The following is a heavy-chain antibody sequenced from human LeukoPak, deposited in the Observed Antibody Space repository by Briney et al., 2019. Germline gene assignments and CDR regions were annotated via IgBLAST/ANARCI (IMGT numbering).Heavy chain of an antibody. CDR2: MNPNSGNT. D-gene: IGHD5-12*01. V-gene: IGHV1-8*01. CDR3: ARDRGYSGYDP. CDR1: GNTFTSYD. Sequence: GPSVKFPSMAPGNTFTSYDINLVRHATVQGLEWMGWMNPNSGNTGYAQKFQGRVTMTRNTSISTAYMELSSLRSEDTAVYYCARDRGYSGYDPWGQGTLVTVSS. J-gene: IGHJ5*02.